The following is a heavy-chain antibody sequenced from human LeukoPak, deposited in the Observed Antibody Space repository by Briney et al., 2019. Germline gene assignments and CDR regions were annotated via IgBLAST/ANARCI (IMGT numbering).Heavy chain of an antibody. CDR2: ISGSGGST. D-gene: IGHD2-15*01. CDR1: GFTFSSYA. CDR3: AKGKYCSGGSCFAPGNYYGMDV. J-gene: IGHJ6*02. Sequence: GGSLRLSCAAFGFTFSSYAMSWVRQAPGKGLEWVSAISGSGGSTYYADSVKGRFTISRDNSKNTLYLQMNSLRAEDTAVYYCAKGKYCSGGSCFAPGNYYGMDVWGQGTTVTVSS. V-gene: IGHV3-23*01.